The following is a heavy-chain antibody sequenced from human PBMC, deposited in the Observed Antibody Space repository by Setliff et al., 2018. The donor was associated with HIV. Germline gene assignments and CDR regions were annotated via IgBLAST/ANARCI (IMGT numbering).Heavy chain of an antibody. CDR2: TNNDGSIT. V-gene: IGHV3-74*01. J-gene: IGHJ4*01. CDR1: GFTLSDHW. Sequence: PGGSLRLSCAASGFTLSDHWMHWVRQVPGKGLVWVSRTNNDGSITNYADSVKGRFTISRDNSKNTLYLQMNSLRAEDTPVYYCARAPIAYAHTFAYWGHRPLVTVSS. CDR3: ARAPIAYAHTFAY. D-gene: IGHD2-2*01.